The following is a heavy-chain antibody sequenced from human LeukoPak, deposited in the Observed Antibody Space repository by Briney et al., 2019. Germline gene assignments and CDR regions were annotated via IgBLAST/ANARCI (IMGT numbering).Heavy chain of an antibody. CDR2: ISSSGSTI. Sequence: NPGGSLRLSCAVSGFTFSRYWMSWVRQAPGKGLEWVSYISSSGSTIYYADSVKGRFTISRDNAKNSLYLQMNSLRAEDTAVYYCAELGITMIGGVWGKGTTVTISS. V-gene: IGHV3-48*03. CDR1: GFTFSRYW. J-gene: IGHJ6*04. CDR3: AELGITMIGGV. D-gene: IGHD3-10*02.